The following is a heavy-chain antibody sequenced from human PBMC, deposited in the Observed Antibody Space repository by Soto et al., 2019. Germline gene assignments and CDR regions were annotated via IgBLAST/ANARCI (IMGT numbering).Heavy chain of an antibody. CDR3: VRVRRQGATWYNSYCMDV. CDR2: FDPEDSKM. J-gene: IGHJ6*02. V-gene: IGHV1-24*01. Sequence: ASVKVSCKVTGYSLSEFSMHWVRQAPGKGLEWMGGFDPEDSKMTPAQKFQGRLTLTEDTSAETAYMELRSPRSEDTAVYYCVRVRRQGATWYNSYCMDVWG. CDR1: GYSLSEFS. D-gene: IGHD1-1*01.